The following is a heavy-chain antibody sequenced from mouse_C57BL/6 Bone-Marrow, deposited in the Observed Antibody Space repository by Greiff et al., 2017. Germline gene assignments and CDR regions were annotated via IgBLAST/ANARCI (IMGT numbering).Heavy chain of an antibody. CDR1: GFNIKDDY. J-gene: IGHJ2*01. CDR2: IDPENGDT. V-gene: IGHV14-4*01. D-gene: IGHD2-5*01. CDR3: TTGYYSNSVVFDY. Sequence: EVQLQESGAELVRPGASVKLSCTASGFNIKDDYMHWVKQRPEQGLEWIGWIDPENGDTEYAPKFQGKATITADTSSNTAYLQLSSLTSEDTAVXYGTTGYYSNSVVFDYWGQGTTLTVSS.